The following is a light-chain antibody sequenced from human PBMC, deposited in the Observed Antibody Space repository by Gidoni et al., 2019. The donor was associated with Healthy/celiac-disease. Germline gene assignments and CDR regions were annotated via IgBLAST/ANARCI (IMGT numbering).Light chain of an antibody. Sequence: DIQMTQSPSYLSASVGDRVTITCQASQDISNYLNWYQQKPGKAPKLLIYDASSSRFSGSGSGTDFTFTISRLQPEDIATYYCQQYDNLGLFGQGTKVEIK. V-gene: IGKV1-33*01. CDR2: DAS. J-gene: IGKJ1*01. CDR1: QDISNY. CDR3: QQYDNLGL.